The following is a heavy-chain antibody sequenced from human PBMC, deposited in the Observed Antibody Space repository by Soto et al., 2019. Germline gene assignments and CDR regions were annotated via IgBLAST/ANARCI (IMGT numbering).Heavy chain of an antibody. J-gene: IGHJ4*02. D-gene: IGHD3-16*01. CDR3: AREARVTGYFDY. V-gene: IGHV4-34*01. CDR1: GRSFSGYY. Sequence: QVPLQQWGAGLLKPSETLCLTFAVYGRSFSGYYWSWIRQPPGKGLEWIGENNHSGSTNYNPSMKSRVTKAVDTSKNQFSLKLSSVTAADAAVYYCAREARVTGYFDYWGQGTLVTVSS. CDR2: NNHSGST.